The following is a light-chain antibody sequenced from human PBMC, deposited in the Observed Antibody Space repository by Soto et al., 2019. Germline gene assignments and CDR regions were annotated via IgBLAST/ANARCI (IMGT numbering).Light chain of an antibody. V-gene: IGLV2-11*01. CDR2: DIT. CDR3: SSYTNTPTGAV. CDR1: RSDIGIYNY. J-gene: IGLJ3*02. Sequence: QSVLTQPPSVSGSPGQSVTISCAGTRSDIGIYNYVSWYHQPPGEAPKLLIYDITKRPSGIPHRFSGSKSGNSASLTISGLQCEDEGDYYCSSYTNTPTGAVFXGGTQITVL.